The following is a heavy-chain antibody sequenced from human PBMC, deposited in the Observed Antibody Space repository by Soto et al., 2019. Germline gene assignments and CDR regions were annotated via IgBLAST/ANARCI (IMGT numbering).Heavy chain of an antibody. CDR1: GFTFSSYG. D-gene: IGHD3-10*01. J-gene: IGHJ4*02. V-gene: IGHV3-33*01. Sequence: GGSLRLSCAASGFTFSSYGMHWVRQAPGKGLEWVAVIWYDGSNKYYAESVKGRFTISRDNSKNTLYLQMNSLRAEDTVVFYCARPYYYGSGPLGAFHYWGQGTLVTVSS. CDR3: ARPYYYGSGPLGAFHY. CDR2: IWYDGSNK.